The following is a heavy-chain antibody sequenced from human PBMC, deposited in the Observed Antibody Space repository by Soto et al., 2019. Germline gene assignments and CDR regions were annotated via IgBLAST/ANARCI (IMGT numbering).Heavy chain of an antibody. Sequence: QVQLQESGPGLVNPSETLSLTCTVSGYSISSGYHWAWIRQPPGKGLEWLGSVHYSGNTYYNPSLKSRLTTSVDKSKNQFSLNLSSVTAADTAVYYCARQDRVVAEGRWFAPWGQGTLVTVSS. J-gene: IGHJ5*02. CDR3: ARQDRVVAEGRWFAP. V-gene: IGHV4-38-2*02. D-gene: IGHD2-15*01. CDR2: VHYSGNT. CDR1: GYSISSGYH.